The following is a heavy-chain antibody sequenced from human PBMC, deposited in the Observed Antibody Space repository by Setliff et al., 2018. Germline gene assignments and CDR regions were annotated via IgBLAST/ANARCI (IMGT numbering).Heavy chain of an antibody. CDR2: ISANAVSS. J-gene: IGHJ4*02. Sequence: PGGSLRLSCVTSGFTFGDYAMHWVRQVPGKGLEWVSGISANAVSSDSADSVKGRFTISRDNAKNSLSLQMNSLRVEDTALYYCVKDMAGSYFDGRFDYWGPGTLVTVSS. CDR3: VKDMAGSYFDGRFDY. CDR1: GFTFGDYA. D-gene: IGHD1-26*01. V-gene: IGHV3-9*01.